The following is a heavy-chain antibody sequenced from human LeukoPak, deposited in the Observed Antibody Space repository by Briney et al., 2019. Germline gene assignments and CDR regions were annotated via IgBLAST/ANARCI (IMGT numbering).Heavy chain of an antibody. J-gene: IGHJ4*02. CDR3: ARDTGVEGAADY. Sequence: ASVKVSCKASGYTFISYGLSWVRQAPGQGLEWMGWISAYNGNTNYAQKLQGRVTMTTDTSTSTAYMELRSLRSDDTAVYYCARDTGVEGAADYWGQGTLVTVSS. D-gene: IGHD4-23*01. CDR1: GYTFISYG. V-gene: IGHV1-18*01. CDR2: ISAYNGNT.